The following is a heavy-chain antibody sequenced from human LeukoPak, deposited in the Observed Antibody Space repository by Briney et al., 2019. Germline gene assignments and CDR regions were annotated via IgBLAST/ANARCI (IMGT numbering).Heavy chain of an antibody. Sequence: GGSLRLSCAASGFTFTSYSMNWVRQAPGKGLEWVSSISSSSSYIYYADSVKGRFTISRDNAKNSLYLQMNSLRAEDTAVYYCARTVRGVLLAKYYFDYWGQGTLVTVSS. J-gene: IGHJ4*02. D-gene: IGHD3-10*01. CDR1: GFTFTSYS. V-gene: IGHV3-21*01. CDR3: ARTVRGVLLAKYYFDY. CDR2: ISSSSSYI.